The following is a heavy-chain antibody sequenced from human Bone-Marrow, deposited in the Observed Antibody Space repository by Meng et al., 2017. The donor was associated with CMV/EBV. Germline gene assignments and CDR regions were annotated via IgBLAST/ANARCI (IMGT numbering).Heavy chain of an antibody. CDR1: GCTFTGYY. D-gene: IGHD4-11*01. Sequence: ASVKVSCKASGCTFTGYYMHWVRQAPGQGLEWMGWINPNSGGTNYAQKFQGRVTMTRDTSISTAYMELSRLRSDDTAVYYCARDKTTVTLYYYYYGMDVWGQGTTVTVSS. CDR2: INPNSGGT. V-gene: IGHV1-2*02. J-gene: IGHJ6*02. CDR3: ARDKTTVTLYYYYYGMDV.